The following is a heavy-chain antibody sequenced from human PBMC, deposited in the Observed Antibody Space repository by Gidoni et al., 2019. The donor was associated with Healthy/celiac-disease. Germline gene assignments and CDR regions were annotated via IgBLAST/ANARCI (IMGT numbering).Heavy chain of an antibody. J-gene: IGHJ6*02. D-gene: IGHD6-19*01. CDR2: IIPSLGIA. CDR1: GGTFSSYA. Sequence: QVQLMQSGAEVKKPGSWVTVSCKASGGTFSSYAISWVRQAPGQGLEWMGRIIPSLGIANYAQKFQGRVTITADKSSSTAYMELSSLRSEDTAVYYGARQAGRDYYYGMDVWGQGTTVTVSS. CDR3: ARQAGRDYYYGMDV. V-gene: IGHV1-69*09.